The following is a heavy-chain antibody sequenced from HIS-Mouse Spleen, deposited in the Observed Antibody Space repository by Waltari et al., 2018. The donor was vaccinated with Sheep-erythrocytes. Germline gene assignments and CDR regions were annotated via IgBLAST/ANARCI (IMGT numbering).Heavy chain of an antibody. CDR3: ARDSMGHDAFDI. J-gene: IGHJ3*02. CDR2: ISSSSSYI. D-gene: IGHD3-10*01. Sequence: EVQLVESGGGLVKPGGSLRLSCAASGFTFSSYSMNWVRQAPGKGRGWVSSISSSSSYIYYADSVKGRFTISRDNAKNSLYLQMNSLRAEDTAVYYCARDSMGHDAFDIWGQGTMVTVSS. CDR1: GFTFSSYS. V-gene: IGHV3-21*01.